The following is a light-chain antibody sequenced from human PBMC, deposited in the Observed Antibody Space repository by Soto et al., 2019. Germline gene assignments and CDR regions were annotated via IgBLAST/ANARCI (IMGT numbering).Light chain of an antibody. J-gene: IGKJ1*01. Sequence: DIQMTQSPSTLSASVGDRVTITCRASQSISSCLAWYQQKPGKASKLLIYTESSLESGVTSRFSGSGSGTEFTLNISNRQPDDCATYCVQQYKSYSRTFGQGTKVEIK. V-gene: IGKV1-5*03. CDR2: TES. CDR1: QSISSC. CDR3: QQYKSYSRT.